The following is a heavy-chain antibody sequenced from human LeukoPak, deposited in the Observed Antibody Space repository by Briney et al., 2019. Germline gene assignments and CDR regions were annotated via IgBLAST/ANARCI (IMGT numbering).Heavy chain of an antibody. J-gene: IGHJ4*02. V-gene: IGHV4-38-2*02. CDR1: GYSISSGYY. Sequence: SETLSLTCTVSGYSISSGYYWGWIRQPPGKGPEWIGSIYHSGSTYYNPSLKSRVTISVDTSKNQFSLKLSSVTAADTAVYYCARADAGSTLDYWGQGTLVTVSS. CDR2: IYHSGST. CDR3: ARADAGSTLDY.